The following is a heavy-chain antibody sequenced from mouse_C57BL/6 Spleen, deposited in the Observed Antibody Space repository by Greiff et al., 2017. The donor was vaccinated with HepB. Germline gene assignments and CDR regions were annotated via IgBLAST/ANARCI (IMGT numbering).Heavy chain of an antibody. D-gene: IGHD2-10*01. CDR3: SRDSSYWGFAY. CDR1: GFTFSSYA. Sequence: EVHLVESGGGLVKPGGSLKLSCAASGFTFSSYAMSWVRQTPAKRLEWVATISDGGSYTYYPDNVKGRFTLSRDNAKNNLYLQMSHLKSEDTAIYYCSRDSSYWGFAYWGQGTLVTVSA. V-gene: IGHV5-4*01. CDR2: ISDGGSYT. J-gene: IGHJ3*01.